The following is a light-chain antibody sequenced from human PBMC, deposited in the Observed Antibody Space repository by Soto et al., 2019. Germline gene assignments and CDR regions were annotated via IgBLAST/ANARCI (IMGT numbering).Light chain of an antibody. Sequence: EIVMTQSPDSLSVSPGERATLSCRASQDVKKDVAWYQQKHGQPPRLLIYGASTRATDVPARFSGSGSGTDFTLTINSLQSDDSAVYYCQQYNIWGSFGSGAKVEIK. CDR1: QDVKKD. J-gene: IGKJ4*01. V-gene: IGKV3-15*01. CDR3: QQYNIWGS. CDR2: GAS.